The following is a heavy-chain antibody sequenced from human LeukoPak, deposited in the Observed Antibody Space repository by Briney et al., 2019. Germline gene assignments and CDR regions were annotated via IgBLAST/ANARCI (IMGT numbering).Heavy chain of an antibody. CDR1: GFTFSRAW. CDR2: IKEDGSED. CDR3: ARGVPYDSWSGPHYSDY. D-gene: IGHD3-3*01. J-gene: IGHJ4*02. Sequence: PGGSLRLSCAASGFTFSRAWMSWVRQAPGKGLEWVANIKEDGSEDYYADSVKGRFAISRDSAKNSLYLQMNSLRAEDTAVYYCARGVPYDSWSGPHYSDYWGQGTLVTVSS. V-gene: IGHV3-7*01.